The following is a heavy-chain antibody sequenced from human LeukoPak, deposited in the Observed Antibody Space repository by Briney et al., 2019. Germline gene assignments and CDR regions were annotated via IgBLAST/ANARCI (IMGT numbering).Heavy chain of an antibody. J-gene: IGHJ4*02. CDR3: ARDDGYNCFDY. CDR1: GGSISSYY. V-gene: IGHV4-59*01. CDR2: IYYSGST. Sequence: SETLSLTCTVSGGSISSYYWSWIRQPPGKGLEWIGYIYYSGSTNYNPSLKSRVTISVDTSKNQFSLKLSSVTAADTAVYYCARDDGYNCFDYWGQGTLVTVSS. D-gene: IGHD5-24*01.